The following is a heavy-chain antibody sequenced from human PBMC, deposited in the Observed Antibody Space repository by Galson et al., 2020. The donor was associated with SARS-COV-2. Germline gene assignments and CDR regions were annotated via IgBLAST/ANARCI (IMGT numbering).Heavy chain of an antibody. CDR2: IYPRDSNT. V-gene: IGHV5-51*01. CDR3: VRRLLMNYWFEP. D-gene: IGHD1-7*01. J-gene: IGHJ5*02. Sequence: GESLKISCKASGYTFTNYWIPWVRQMPGKGLEWMGIIYPRDSNTKYSPSFEGQVTISVDKSIDTAYLQWRSLKASDTAMYFCVRRLLMNYWFEPWGQGTLLTVSS. CDR1: GYTFTNYW.